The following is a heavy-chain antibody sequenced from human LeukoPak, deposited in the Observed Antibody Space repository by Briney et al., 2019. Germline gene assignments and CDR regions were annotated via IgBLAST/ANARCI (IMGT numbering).Heavy chain of an antibody. Sequence: SETLSLTCTVSGDSVSSGSYYWSWIRQPPGKGLEWIGYIYYSGSTNYYPSLKSRVTISLDRSKNQFSLKLSTVTAADTAVYYYAKGDGYNFVYWGQGTLVTVSS. D-gene: IGHD5-24*01. J-gene: IGHJ4*02. CDR2: IYYSGST. CDR3: AKGDGYNFVY. V-gene: IGHV4-61*01. CDR1: GDSVSSGSYY.